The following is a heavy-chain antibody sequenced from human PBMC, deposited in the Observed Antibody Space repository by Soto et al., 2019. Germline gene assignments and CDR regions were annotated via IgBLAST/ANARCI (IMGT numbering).Heavy chain of an antibody. CDR2: IGTDGDT. J-gene: IGHJ4*02. CDR3: ARGRLISLYYFDY. D-gene: IGHD2-15*01. CDR1: GFTFSNYD. Sequence: GVSLRLPCAASGFTFSNYDMHWVRQVTGKGLEWVSTIGTDGDTYYPGSVKGRFTISRENAKNSLYLQMNSLGADDTAVYYCARGRLISLYYFDYWGQGTLVTVSS. V-gene: IGHV3-13*01.